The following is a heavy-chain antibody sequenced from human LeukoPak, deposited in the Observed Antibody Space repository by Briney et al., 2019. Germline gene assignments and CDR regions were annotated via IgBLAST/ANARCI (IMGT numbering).Heavy chain of an antibody. J-gene: IGHJ4*02. CDR1: GYTFTSYG. D-gene: IGHD2-2*01. Sequence: ASVKVSCKASGYTFTSYGISWVRQAPGQGLEWMGWISAYNGNTNYAQKLQGRVTMTTDTSTSTAYMELRSLRSDDTAVYYCARDRLVPAATKLDYWGQGTLVTVSS. CDR2: ISAYNGNT. CDR3: ARDRLVPAATKLDY. V-gene: IGHV1-18*01.